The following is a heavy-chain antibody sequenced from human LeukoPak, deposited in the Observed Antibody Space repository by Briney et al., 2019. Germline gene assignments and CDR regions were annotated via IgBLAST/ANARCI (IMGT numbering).Heavy chain of an antibody. Sequence: GASVKVSCKAPGYTFTGYYMHWVRQAPGQGLEWMGWINPNSGGTNYAQKFQGRVTMTRDTSISTAYMELSRLRSDDTAVYYCAREYVDGSGSYFPYFDYWGQGTLVTVSS. J-gene: IGHJ4*02. CDR2: INPNSGGT. CDR3: AREYVDGSGSYFPYFDY. V-gene: IGHV1-2*02. D-gene: IGHD1-26*01. CDR1: GYTFTGYY.